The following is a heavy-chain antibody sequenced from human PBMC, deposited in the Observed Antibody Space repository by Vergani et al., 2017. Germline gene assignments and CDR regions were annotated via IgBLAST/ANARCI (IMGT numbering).Heavy chain of an antibody. CDR3: ARDNKQLRPRAFDL. D-gene: IGHD4-23*01. J-gene: IGHJ3*01. CDR2: ISAYNGNT. V-gene: IGHV1-18*01. Sequence: QVQLVQSGAEVKKPGASVKVSCQASGYTFTSYGISWVRQAPGQGLEWMGWISAYNGNTNYGQKIQGRVTMTTDTSTRTAYMQLRSLTFDDTAVYYCARDNKQLRPRAFDLWGQGTMVTVSS. CDR1: GYTFTSYG.